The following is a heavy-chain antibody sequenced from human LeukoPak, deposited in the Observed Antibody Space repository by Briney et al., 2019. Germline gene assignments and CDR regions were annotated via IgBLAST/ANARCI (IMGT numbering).Heavy chain of an antibody. CDR1: GFTFSSYW. CDR2: IKQDGSEK. CDR3: ARWYYYGSGSFDY. J-gene: IGHJ4*02. D-gene: IGHD3-10*01. Sequence: PGGSLRLSCAASGFTFSSYWMSWVRQAPGKGLEWVANIKQDGSEKYYVDSVKGRFTISRDNAKNSLYLQMNSLRAEDTAVYYCARWYYYGSGSFDYWGQGTLVTVSS. V-gene: IGHV3-7*03.